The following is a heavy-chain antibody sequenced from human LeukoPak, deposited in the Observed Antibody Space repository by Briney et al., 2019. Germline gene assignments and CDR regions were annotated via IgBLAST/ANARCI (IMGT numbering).Heavy chain of an antibody. J-gene: IGHJ4*02. CDR3: ARDALVSVVRGHFDY. D-gene: IGHD3-10*01. V-gene: IGHV3-48*02. CDR1: GLTFSNSW. CDR2: VYLTGNTI. Sequence: GGSLRLACTASGLTFSNSWMPWVRQPPGKGLEWVSYVYLTGNTIYYAASVKGRFTISRDNANNSLFLHMNSLTDEDTAVYYCARDALVSVVRGHFDYWGLGVLVTVSS.